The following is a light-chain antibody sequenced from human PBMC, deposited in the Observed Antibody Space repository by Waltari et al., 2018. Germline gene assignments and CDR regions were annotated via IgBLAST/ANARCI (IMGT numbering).Light chain of an antibody. J-gene: IGKJ1*01. V-gene: IGKV1-5*01. Sequence: DIQMTQSPSTLSASVGDRVTITCRASQSISSWLAWYQQKPGKAPKLLIYDASSLESGVPSRFRGSGSGTEFTLTISSLQPDDFATYYDQQYNSYSPERTFGQGTKVEIK. CDR3: QQYNSYSPERT. CDR1: QSISSW. CDR2: DAS.